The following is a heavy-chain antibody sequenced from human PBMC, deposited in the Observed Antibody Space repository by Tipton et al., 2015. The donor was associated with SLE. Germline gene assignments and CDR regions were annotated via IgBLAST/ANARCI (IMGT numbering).Heavy chain of an antibody. Sequence: TLSLTCTVSGGSVNSGTYYWSWIRHHPGKGLEWIGNIYSSGSTKYNPSLKSRVTISIDTSENQFSLKLTSVTAADTAVYYCARDTLPLAGQFDSWGQGTLFIFPS. CDR1: GGSVNSGTYY. CDR2: IYSSGST. J-gene: IGHJ4*02. CDR3: ARDTLPLAGQFDS. V-gene: IGHV4-31*03. D-gene: IGHD2-15*01.